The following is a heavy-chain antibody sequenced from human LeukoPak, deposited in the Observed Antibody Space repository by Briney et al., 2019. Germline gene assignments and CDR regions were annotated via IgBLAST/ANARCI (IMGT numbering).Heavy chain of an antibody. D-gene: IGHD3-22*01. CDR2: IYSGGST. CDR1: GFTVSSNY. Sequence: GGSLRLSCAASGFTVSSNYMSWVRQAPGKGLEWVSVIYSGGSTYYADSVKGRFTISRDNSKNTLYLQMNSLRAEDTAVYYCARELKDDSSGYWAGDYWGQGTLVTVSS. J-gene: IGHJ4*02. CDR3: ARELKDDSSGYWAGDY. V-gene: IGHV3-53*01.